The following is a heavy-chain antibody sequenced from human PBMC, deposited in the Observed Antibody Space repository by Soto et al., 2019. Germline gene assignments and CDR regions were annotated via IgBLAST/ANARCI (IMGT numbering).Heavy chain of an antibody. Sequence: QVQLQESGPGLVKPSQTLSLTCTVSGGSISSGGYYWSWIRQHPGKGLEWIGYISYSGSTYYNPSLTGRVTISVDTSKNQFSLELSSVTAADTAVYYCARVVGATVYFDYWGQGTLVTVSS. CDR1: GGSISSGGYY. CDR2: ISYSGST. D-gene: IGHD1-26*01. V-gene: IGHV4-31*03. CDR3: ARVVGATVYFDY. J-gene: IGHJ4*02.